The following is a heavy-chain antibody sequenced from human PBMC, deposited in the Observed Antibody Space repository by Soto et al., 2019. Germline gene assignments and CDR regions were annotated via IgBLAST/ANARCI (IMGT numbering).Heavy chain of an antibody. CDR2: ISSSGSTI. J-gene: IGHJ3*02. CDR3: ASTGGYSYDAFDI. Sequence: EVQLVESGGGLVKPGGSLRLSCAASGFTFSSYSMNWVRQAPGKGLEWVSSISSSGSTIYYADSVKGRFTISRDNAKNSLYLQMNSLRAEDTAVYYCASTGGYSYDAFDIWGQGTMVTVSS. V-gene: IGHV3-21*01. CDR1: GFTFSSYS. D-gene: IGHD5-18*01.